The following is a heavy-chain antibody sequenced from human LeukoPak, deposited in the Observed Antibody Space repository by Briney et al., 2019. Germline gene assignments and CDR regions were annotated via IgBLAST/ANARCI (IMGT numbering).Heavy chain of an antibody. V-gene: IGHV4-31*03. CDR1: GGSISSGGYY. J-gene: IGHJ4*02. Sequence: PSETLSLTCTVSGGSISSGGYYWSWIRQHPGKGVEWIGYIYYSGSAYYNPSLKSRVTISVDTSENQFSLKLSSVTAADTAVYYCARVNYGSATKEDYWGQGTLVTVSS. CDR3: ARVNYGSATKEDY. CDR2: IYYSGSA. D-gene: IGHD3-10*01.